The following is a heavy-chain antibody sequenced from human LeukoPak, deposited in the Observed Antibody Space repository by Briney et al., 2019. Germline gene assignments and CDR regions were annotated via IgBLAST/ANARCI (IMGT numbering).Heavy chain of an antibody. CDR1: GDSVSSKSAA. J-gene: IGHJ5*02. V-gene: IGHV6-1*01. Sequence: SQTLSLTCAISGDSVSSKSAAWNWIRQSPSRGLEWLGRTYYRSKWNNDFAPTVESRISFNPDTSKNQISLQLKSVTPEDTAVYFCAEGSGFLTSWGQGTLVTVSS. CDR2: TYYRSKWNN. D-gene: IGHD3-3*01. CDR3: AEGSGFLTS.